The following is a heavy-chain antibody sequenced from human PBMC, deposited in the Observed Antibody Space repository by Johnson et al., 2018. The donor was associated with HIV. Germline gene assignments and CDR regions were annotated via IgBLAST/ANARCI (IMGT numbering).Heavy chain of an antibody. CDR2: ISSNGGST. V-gene: IGHV3-64*01. J-gene: IGHJ3*01. Sequence: MQLVESGGGLVQSGGSLRLSCAASGFTFSSYAMHWVRQAPGKGLEYVSAISSNGGSTYYANSVKGRFTISRDNTENALYLQMNSLRAEDTALYYCARAISAAGSSLEDDAWGQGTMVTVSS. D-gene: IGHD6-13*01. CDR1: GFTFSSYA. CDR3: ARAISAAGSSLEDDA.